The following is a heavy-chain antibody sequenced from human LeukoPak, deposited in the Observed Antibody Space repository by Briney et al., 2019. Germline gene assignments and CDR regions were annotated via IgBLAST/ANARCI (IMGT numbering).Heavy chain of an antibody. CDR3: ARDPGYYDFWSGYSMYYFDY. D-gene: IGHD3-3*01. Sequence: SETLCLTCAVYGGSFSGYYWSWIRQPPGKGLEWVGEINNSGSTNYNPSPKSRVTISVDTSKNQFSLKLSSVTAAYTAVYYCARDPGYYDFWSGYSMYYFDYWGQGTLLTVSS. CDR1: GGSFSGYY. CDR2: INNSGST. V-gene: IGHV4-34*01. J-gene: IGHJ4*02.